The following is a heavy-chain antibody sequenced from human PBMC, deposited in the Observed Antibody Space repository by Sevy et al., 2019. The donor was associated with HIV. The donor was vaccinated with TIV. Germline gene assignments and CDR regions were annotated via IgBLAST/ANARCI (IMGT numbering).Heavy chain of an antibody. CDR1: GFTFSSYD. J-gene: IGHJ4*02. D-gene: IGHD5-12*01. Sequence: GGSLRLSCAASGFTFSSYDMHWVRQATGKGLEWVSANGTAGDTYYPGSVKGRFTISRENAKNSLYLQMNSLRAGDTAVYYCARARLPQGGLDYWGQGTLVTVSS. V-gene: IGHV3-13*01. CDR3: ARARLPQGGLDY. CDR2: NGTAGDT.